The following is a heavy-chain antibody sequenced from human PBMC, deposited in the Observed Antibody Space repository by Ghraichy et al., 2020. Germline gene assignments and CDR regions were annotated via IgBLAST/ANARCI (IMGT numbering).Heavy chain of an antibody. V-gene: IGHV2-70*11. CDR3: ARYPPYGGYDD. CDR1: GFSLTTGGMS. CDR2: IDWEDDK. Sequence: SGPTLVKPTQTLTLTCTFSGFSLTTGGMSVSWIRQPPGKALEWLARIDWEDDKYYSPALTTRLTISMDTSRNQVVLTMTNMDTVDTATYYCARYPPYGGYDDWGQGTLVTVSS. D-gene: IGHD6-25*01. J-gene: IGHJ4*02.